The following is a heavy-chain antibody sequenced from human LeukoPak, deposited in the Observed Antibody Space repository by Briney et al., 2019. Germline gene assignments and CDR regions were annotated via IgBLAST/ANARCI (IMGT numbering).Heavy chain of an antibody. J-gene: IGHJ4*02. V-gene: IGHV4-59*11. D-gene: IGHD5-12*01. CDR1: GGSISSHY. CDR3: ARFTGLRNFDY. Sequence: SETLSLTCTVSGGSISSHYWSWIRQPPGKGLEWIGYIYYSGSTNYNPSLKSRVTISVDTSKNQFSLKLSSVTAADTAVYYCARFTGLRNFDYWGQGTLVTVSS. CDR2: IYYSGST.